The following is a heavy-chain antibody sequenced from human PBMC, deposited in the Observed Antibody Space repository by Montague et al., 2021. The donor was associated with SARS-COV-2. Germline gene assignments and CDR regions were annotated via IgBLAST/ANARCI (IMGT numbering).Heavy chain of an antibody. CDR3: VGDPGDPDTFDD. D-gene: IGHD7-27*01. Sequence: SLRLSCAASGFTYSNYGVHWVRQAPGKGLEWVASIWNDGSKKYHADSVKGRFTISRDNSNNMLYLQMDSLRAEDAAVYYCVGDPGDPDTFDDWGQGTQVTVSS. J-gene: IGHJ4*02. CDR1: GFTYSNYG. CDR2: IWNDGSKK. V-gene: IGHV3-33*01.